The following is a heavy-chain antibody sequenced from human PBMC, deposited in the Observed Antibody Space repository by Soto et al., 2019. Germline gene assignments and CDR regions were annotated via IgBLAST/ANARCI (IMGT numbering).Heavy chain of an antibody. D-gene: IGHD6-13*01. V-gene: IGHV1-3*01. CDR1: GYTFTSYA. CDR2: INAGNGNT. Sequence: QVPLVQSGAEVKKPGASVKVSCKASGYTFTSYAMHWVRQAPXQRLXWMXWINAGNGNTKYSQKFQGRVTITRDTSASTAYMELSSLRSEDTAVYYCARAGFGAAAGDFDYWGQGTLVTVSS. CDR3: ARAGFGAAAGDFDY. J-gene: IGHJ4*02.